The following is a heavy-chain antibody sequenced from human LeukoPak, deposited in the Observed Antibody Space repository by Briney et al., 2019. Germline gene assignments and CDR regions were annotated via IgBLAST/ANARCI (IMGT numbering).Heavy chain of an antibody. Sequence: SETLSLTCAVYGGSFSGYYWSWIRQPPGKGLEWIGEINHSGSTNYNPSLKSRVTISVDTSKNQFSLKLSSVTAADTAVYYCAGGYSSGWYSYYYGMDVWGQGTTVTVSS. CDR2: INHSGST. J-gene: IGHJ6*02. V-gene: IGHV4-34*01. CDR1: GGSFSGYY. D-gene: IGHD6-19*01. CDR3: AGGYSSGWYSYYYGMDV.